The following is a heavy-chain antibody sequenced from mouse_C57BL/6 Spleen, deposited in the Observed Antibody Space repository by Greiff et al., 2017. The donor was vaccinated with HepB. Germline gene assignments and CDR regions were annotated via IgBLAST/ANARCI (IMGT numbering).Heavy chain of an antibody. CDR1: GYTFTSYW. D-gene: IGHD2-4*01. CDR3: ARASYDYYFDY. J-gene: IGHJ2*01. Sequence: QVQLKQPGAELVMPGASVKLSCKASGYTFTSYWMHWVKQRPGQGLEWIGEIDPSDSYTNYNQKFKGKSTLTVDKSSSTAYMQLSSLTSEDSAVYYCARASYDYYFDYWGQGTTLTVSS. CDR2: IDPSDSYT. V-gene: IGHV1-69*01.